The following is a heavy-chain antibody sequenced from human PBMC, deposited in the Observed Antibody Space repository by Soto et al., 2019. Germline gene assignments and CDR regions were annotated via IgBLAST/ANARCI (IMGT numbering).Heavy chain of an antibody. D-gene: IGHD6-6*01. J-gene: IGHJ6*02. V-gene: IGHV6-1*01. CDR1: GDSVSSNSAA. CDR3: ARGSRYSSSYYYYGMDV. CDR2: TYYRSKWYN. Sequence: RSQTLSLTCAISGDSVSSNSAAWNWIRQSPSRGLEWLGRTYYRSKWYNDYAVSVKSRVTINPDTSKNQFSLQLNSVTPEDTAVYYCARGSRYSSSYYYYGMDVWGQGTTVTVSS.